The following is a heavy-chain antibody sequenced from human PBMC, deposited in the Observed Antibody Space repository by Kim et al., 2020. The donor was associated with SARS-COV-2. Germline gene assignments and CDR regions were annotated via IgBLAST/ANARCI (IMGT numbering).Heavy chain of an antibody. V-gene: IGHV3-30*02. Sequence: ADSVKCRFPISRDNVKNTLYLQMNSLRAEDTAVYFCAKVAYSSGWLYFDYWGQGPLVTVSS. CDR3: AKVAYSSGWLYFDY. D-gene: IGHD6-19*01. J-gene: IGHJ4*02.